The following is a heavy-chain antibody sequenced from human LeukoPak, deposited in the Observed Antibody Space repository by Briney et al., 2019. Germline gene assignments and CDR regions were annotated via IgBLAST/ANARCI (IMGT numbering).Heavy chain of an antibody. V-gene: IGHV3-30*04. CDR3: AREDYYFDY. CDR1: GFTFSTYA. Sequence: PGRSLGLSCAASGFTFSTYAMHWVRQAPGKGLEWVAVISYDGSNKYYADSVKGRFTISRDNSKNTLFLQMNSLRAEDSAVYYCAREDYYFDYWGQGTLVTVSS. CDR2: ISYDGSNK. J-gene: IGHJ4*02. D-gene: IGHD3/OR15-3a*01.